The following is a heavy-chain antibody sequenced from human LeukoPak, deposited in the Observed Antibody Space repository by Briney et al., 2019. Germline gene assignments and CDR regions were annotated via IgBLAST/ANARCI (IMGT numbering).Heavy chain of an antibody. V-gene: IGHV4-4*07. CDR1: GGSISSYY. D-gene: IGHD2-21*01. J-gene: IGHJ4*02. CDR3: TRQAIVGRLPPLV. CDR2: IYSSGVT. Sequence: SETLSLTCTVSGGSISSYYWSWIRQPAGKGLEWIGYIYSSGVTKYNVSLKSRVTMSVDTSKKQFSLRLSSVTAADTAMFYCTRQAIVGRLPPLVWGQGILVTVSS.